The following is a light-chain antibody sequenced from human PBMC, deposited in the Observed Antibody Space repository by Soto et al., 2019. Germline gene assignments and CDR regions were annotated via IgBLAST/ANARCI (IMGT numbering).Light chain of an antibody. CDR2: KAS. CDR3: QRYNT. CDR1: QSISSW. V-gene: IGKV1-5*03. Sequence: DIQMTQSPSTLSASVGDRVTITCRASQSISSWLDWYQQKPGKAPKLLIYKASSLESGVPSRFSGSGSGTECTLTLSSLQPDDYAPYYCQRYNTFGQGTKVEIK. J-gene: IGKJ1*01.